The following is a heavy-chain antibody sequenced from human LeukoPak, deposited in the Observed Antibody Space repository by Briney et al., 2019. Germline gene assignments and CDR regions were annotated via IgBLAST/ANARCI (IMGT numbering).Heavy chain of an antibody. CDR1: GYTFTSYD. CDR3: ARSTVGSRDWFDP. J-gene: IGHJ5*02. CDR2: MNPNSGNT. Sequence: VASVKVSGKASGYTFTSYDINWVRQATGQGLEWMGWMNPNSGNTGYAQKFQGRVTMTRNTSISTAYMELSSLRSEDTAVYYCARSTVGSRDWFDPWGQGTLVTVSS. V-gene: IGHV1-8*01. D-gene: IGHD1-26*01.